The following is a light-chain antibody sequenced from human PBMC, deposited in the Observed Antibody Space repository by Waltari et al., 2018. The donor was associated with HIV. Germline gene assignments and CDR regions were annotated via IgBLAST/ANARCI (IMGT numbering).Light chain of an antibody. CDR2: YDT. J-gene: IGLJ2*01. Sequence: TQTPSVSVAPGKTARVTCGGNNIERNSVHWYQQKPGQAPLLVIYYDTDRPSGIPERFSGSNSGNTATLTISRVGDGDEADYYCQVWDSTTDHVLFGGGTRLTVL. CDR3: QVWDSTTDHVL. CDR1: NIERNS. V-gene: IGLV3-21*04.